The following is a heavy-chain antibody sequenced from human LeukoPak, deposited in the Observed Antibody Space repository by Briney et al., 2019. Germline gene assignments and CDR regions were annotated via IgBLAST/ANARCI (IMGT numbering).Heavy chain of an antibody. CDR2: ISYDVGKK. J-gene: IGHJ6*03. V-gene: IGHV3-30*04. CDR1: GFTFSSYA. D-gene: IGHD3-10*01. CDR3: AKGGAVSSKSITLIRGTRRYYYYMDV. Sequence: GGSLRLSCAASGFTFSSYAMTWVRQAPGKGLEWVAVISYDVGKKYYADPVKGRFTISRDNSKNTLYLQMNSLRSQDTAVYYCAKGGAVSSKSITLIRGTRRYYYYMDVWGKGTTVTISS.